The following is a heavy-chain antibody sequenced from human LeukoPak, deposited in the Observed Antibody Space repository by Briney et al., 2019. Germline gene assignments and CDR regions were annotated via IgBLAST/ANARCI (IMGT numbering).Heavy chain of an antibody. CDR3: ARDFWMCIAAAVNYFDY. J-gene: IGHJ4*02. Sequence: SETLSLTCTVSNGSVSSDSNYWSWIRQPPGKRPEWIGYLYYSGSTDYNPSLKSRVTISVDTSKNKLSLKLTSVTAADTAVYYCARDFWMCIAAAVNYFDYWGQGTLVTVSS. D-gene: IGHD6-13*01. CDR1: NGSVSSDSNY. V-gene: IGHV4-61*01. CDR2: LYYSGST.